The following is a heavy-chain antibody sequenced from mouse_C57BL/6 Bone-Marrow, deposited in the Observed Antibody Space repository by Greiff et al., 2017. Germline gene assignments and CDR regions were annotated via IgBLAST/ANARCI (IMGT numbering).Heavy chain of an antibody. CDR1: GFTFSDYY. V-gene: IGHV5-16*01. CDR3: ARDNWYFDV. J-gene: IGHJ1*03. CDR2: INYDGSST. Sequence: EVQVVESEGGLVQPGSSMKLSCTASGFTFSDYYMAWVRQVPEKGLEWVANINYDGSSTYYLDSLKSRFIISRDNAKNILYLQMRSLKSEDTATYYYARDNWYFDVWGTGTTVTVSS.